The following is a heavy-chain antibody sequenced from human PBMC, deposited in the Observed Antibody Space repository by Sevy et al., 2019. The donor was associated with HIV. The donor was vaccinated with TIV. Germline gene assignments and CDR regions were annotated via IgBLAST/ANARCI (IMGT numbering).Heavy chain of an antibody. V-gene: IGHV4-59*08. CDR1: GGSITSLY. Sequence: SETLSLTCTVSGGSITSLYWNWIRQPPGKGLEWIANIYYNGHSNYNPYLKSRVTLSLDTSKNQFSLSLSSVTAADTAMYYCAGENAWGRGYSWGQGTLVTVSS. D-gene: IGHD1-26*01. J-gene: IGHJ4*02. CDR2: IYYNGHS. CDR3: AGENAWGRGYS.